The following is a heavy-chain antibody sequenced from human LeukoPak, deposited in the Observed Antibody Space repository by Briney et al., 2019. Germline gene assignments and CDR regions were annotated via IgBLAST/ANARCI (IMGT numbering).Heavy chain of an antibody. CDR3: VCARHYSGYDFRWFDP. J-gene: IGHJ5*02. Sequence: PSETLSLTCTVSGGSISSYHWTWIRQPPGKGLEWIGYIYYSGSTNYNPSLKSRVTISVDTSKNQFSLKLSSVTAADTAVYYCVCARHYSGYDFRWFDPWGQGTLVTVSS. CDR1: GGSISSYH. D-gene: IGHD5-12*01. CDR2: IYYSGST. V-gene: IGHV4-59*08.